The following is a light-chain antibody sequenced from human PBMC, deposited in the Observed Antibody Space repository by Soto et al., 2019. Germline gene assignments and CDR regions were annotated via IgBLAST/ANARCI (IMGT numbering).Light chain of an antibody. CDR1: HHIGNY. J-gene: IGKJ4*01. CDR2: DAS. V-gene: IGKV1-33*01. Sequence: DIQMTQSPSSLSASVGDRVTLTCRASHHIGNYLNWYQQKPGEAPKLLIYDASALQTGVPWRFSGGGYGTDFTFTITSLQPEDFATYFCQQYDSLPLTFGGGTKVDIK. CDR3: QQYDSLPLT.